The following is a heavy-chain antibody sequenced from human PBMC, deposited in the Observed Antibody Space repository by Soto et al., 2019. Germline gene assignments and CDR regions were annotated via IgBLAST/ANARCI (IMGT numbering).Heavy chain of an antibody. Sequence: GGSLRLSCAASGFTFSSYWMSWVRQAPGKGLEWVASIKQDGSEKYYVDSVKGRFTTSIDSSRTTVYLQMRDLRPEDTALYFCATWHLREHAYDIWGQGTMVTVSS. V-gene: IGHV3-7*03. D-gene: IGHD5-12*01. J-gene: IGHJ3*02. CDR1: GFTFSSYW. CDR3: ATWHLREHAYDI. CDR2: IKQDGSEK.